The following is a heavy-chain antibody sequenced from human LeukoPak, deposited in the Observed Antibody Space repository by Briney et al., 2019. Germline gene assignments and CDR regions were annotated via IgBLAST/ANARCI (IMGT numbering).Heavy chain of an antibody. CDR1: GFTFSSYS. CDR2: ISSSSSYI. Sequence: GGSLRLSCAASGFTFSSYSMNWVRQAPGKGLEWVSSISSSSSYIYYADSVKGRFTISRDNSKNTLYLQMNSLRAEDTAVYYCAKANNRFLEWLYDYWGQGTLVTVSS. J-gene: IGHJ4*02. CDR3: AKANNRFLEWLYDY. D-gene: IGHD3-3*01. V-gene: IGHV3-21*01.